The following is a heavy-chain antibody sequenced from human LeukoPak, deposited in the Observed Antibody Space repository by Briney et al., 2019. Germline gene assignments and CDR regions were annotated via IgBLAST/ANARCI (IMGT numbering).Heavy chain of an antibody. CDR1: GGSFSGYY. Sequence: SETLSLTCAVYGGSFSGYYWSWIRQHPGKGLEWIGYIYYSGSTYYNPSLKSRVSISVDTSKTQFSLKLSSVTAADTAVYYCARANTIFGVVIRPFDYWGQGTLVTVSS. J-gene: IGHJ4*02. CDR2: IYYSGST. D-gene: IGHD3-3*01. CDR3: ARANTIFGVVIRPFDY. V-gene: IGHV4-31*11.